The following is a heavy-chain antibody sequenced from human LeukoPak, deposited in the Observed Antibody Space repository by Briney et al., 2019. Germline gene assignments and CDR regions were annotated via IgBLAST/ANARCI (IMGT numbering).Heavy chain of an antibody. V-gene: IGHV4-34*01. CDR2: INHSGST. CDR1: GGSFSGYY. J-gene: IGHJ4*02. CDR3: ARGSISILGRPFFDY. D-gene: IGHD7-27*01. Sequence: TSETLSLTCAVYGGSFSGYYWSWIRQPPGKGLEWIGEINHSGSTNYNPSLKSRVTISVDTSKNQFSLKLSSVTAADTAVYYCARGSISILGRPFFDYWGQGTLVTVSS.